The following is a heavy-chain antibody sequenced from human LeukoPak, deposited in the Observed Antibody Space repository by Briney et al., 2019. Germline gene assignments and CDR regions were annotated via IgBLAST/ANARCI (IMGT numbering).Heavy chain of an antibody. V-gene: IGHV3-23*01. J-gene: IGHJ4*02. D-gene: IGHD3-22*01. Sequence: GGSLRLSCAASGLTFGSYAMSWVRQAPGKGLEWVSFISPSGDRTSNADSVEGRFTISRDNPRNTLYLQMNSLRGEDTAVYYCAIMHGYYDGSGYWVQWGQGTLVTVSS. CDR3: AIMHGYYDGSGYWVQ. CDR2: ISPSGDRT. CDR1: GLTFGSYA.